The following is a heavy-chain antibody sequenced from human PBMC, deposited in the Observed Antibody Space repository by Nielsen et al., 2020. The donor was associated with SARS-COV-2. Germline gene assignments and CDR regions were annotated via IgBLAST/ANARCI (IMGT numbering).Heavy chain of an antibody. CDR2: IYYSGST. CDR3: AREAAAGNTYYFDY. J-gene: IGHJ4*02. CDR1: GGSISSGGYY. V-gene: IGHV4-31*03. Sequence: SETLSLTCTVSGGSISSGGYYWSWIRQHPGKGLEWIGYIYYSGSTYYNPSLKSRVTISVDTSKNQFSLKLSSVTAADTAVYYCAREAAAGNTYYFDYWGQGTLVTVSS. D-gene: IGHD6-13*01.